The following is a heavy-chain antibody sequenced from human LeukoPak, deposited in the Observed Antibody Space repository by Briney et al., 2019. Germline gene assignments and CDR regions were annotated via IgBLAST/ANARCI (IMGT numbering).Heavy chain of an antibody. CDR2: LDPEDGET. J-gene: IGHJ6*03. V-gene: IGHV1-24*01. D-gene: IGHD6-13*01. CDR3: ATTSWGPPRYYYYYMDV. Sequence: ASVKVSCKVSGYTLTELSMHWVRQAPGKGLEWMGGLDPEDGETIYAQKFQGRVTMTEDTSTDTAYMELSSLRSEDTAVYYCATTSWGPPRYYYYYMDVWGKGTTVTVSS. CDR1: GYTLTELS.